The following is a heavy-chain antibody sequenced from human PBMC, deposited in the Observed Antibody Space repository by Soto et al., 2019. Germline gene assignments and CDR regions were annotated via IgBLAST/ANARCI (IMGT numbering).Heavy chain of an antibody. CDR2: FDPEDGET. J-gene: IGHJ5*02. Sequence: ASVKVSCKVSGYTLTELSMHWVRQAPGKGLEWMGGFDPEDGETIYAQKFQGRVTMTEDTSTDTAYMELSSLRSEDTAVYYCATFGESPLRFWFEPWGQGTLVTVSS. V-gene: IGHV1-24*01. D-gene: IGHD3-10*01. CDR1: GYTLTELS. CDR3: ATFGESPLRFWFEP.